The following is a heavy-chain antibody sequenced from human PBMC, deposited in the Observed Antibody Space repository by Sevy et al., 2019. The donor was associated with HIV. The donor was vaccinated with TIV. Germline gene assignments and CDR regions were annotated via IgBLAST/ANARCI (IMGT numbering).Heavy chain of an antibody. CDR1: GFTFSSYA. CDR2: ISGSGGST. V-gene: IGHV3-23*01. J-gene: IGHJ5*02. Sequence: GGSLRLSCAASGFTFSSYAMSWVRQAPGKGLEWVSAISGSGGSTYYADSVKGRFTISRCNSKNTLYLQMNSLRAEDTAVYYCAKEGTTMVRGVIIKPDNWFDPWGQGTLVTVSS. D-gene: IGHD3-10*01. CDR3: AKEGTTMVRGVIIKPDNWFDP.